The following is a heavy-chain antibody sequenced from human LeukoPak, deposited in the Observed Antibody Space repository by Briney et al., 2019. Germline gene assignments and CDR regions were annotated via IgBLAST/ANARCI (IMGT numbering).Heavy chain of an antibody. Sequence: SETLSLTCTVSSGSISSYYWSWIRQPAGEGLEWIGRIYTSGSTNYNPSLESRVTISVDKSKNQFSLKLSSVTAADTAVYYCARDAGTGTTGNYYYYMDVWGKGTTVTVSS. D-gene: IGHD1-7*01. CDR3: ARDAGTGTTGNYYYYMDV. V-gene: IGHV4-4*07. CDR2: IYTSGST. CDR1: SGSISSYY. J-gene: IGHJ6*03.